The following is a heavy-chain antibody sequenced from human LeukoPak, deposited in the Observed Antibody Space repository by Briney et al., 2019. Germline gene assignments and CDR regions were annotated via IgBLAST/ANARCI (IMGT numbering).Heavy chain of an antibody. Sequence: SQTLSLTCTVSGGSIRSGSYYWSWIRRPAGKGLEWIGRIYTSGSTNYNPSLKSRVTISVDTSKNQFSLKLSSVTAADTAVYYCARTRWIAVAGTDYFDYWGQGTLVTVSS. CDR2: IYTSGST. CDR1: GGSIRSGSYY. V-gene: IGHV4-61*02. D-gene: IGHD6-19*01. CDR3: ARTRWIAVAGTDYFDY. J-gene: IGHJ4*02.